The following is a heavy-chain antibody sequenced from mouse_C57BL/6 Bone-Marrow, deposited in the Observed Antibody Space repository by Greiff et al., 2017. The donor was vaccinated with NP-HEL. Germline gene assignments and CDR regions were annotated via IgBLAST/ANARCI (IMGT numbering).Heavy chain of an antibody. CDR3: ARDNYSNYGAMDY. CDR2: ISDGGSYT. J-gene: IGHJ4*01. Sequence: VQRVESGGGLVKPGGSLKLSCAASGFTFSSYAMSWVRQTPEKRLEWVATISDGGSYTYYPDNVKGRFTISRDNAKNNLYLQMSHLKSEDTAMYYCARDNYSNYGAMDYWGQGTSVTVSS. CDR1: GFTFSSYA. V-gene: IGHV5-4*01. D-gene: IGHD2-5*01.